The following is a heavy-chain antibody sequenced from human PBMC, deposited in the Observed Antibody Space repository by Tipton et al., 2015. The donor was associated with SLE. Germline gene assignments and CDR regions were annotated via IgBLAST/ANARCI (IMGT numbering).Heavy chain of an antibody. Sequence: TLSLTCRVSGGAISASTYYWAWIRQAPGKGLEWIGSVSYTGSTYNNPSLKSRVTISVDTSKNHFSLKLSSVTAADTAIYYCARGRITLTTGYFDPWGQGSLVTVSS. V-gene: IGHV4-39*02. D-gene: IGHD3-22*01. CDR2: VSYTGST. CDR3: ARGRITLTTGYFDP. CDR1: GGAISASTYY. J-gene: IGHJ5*02.